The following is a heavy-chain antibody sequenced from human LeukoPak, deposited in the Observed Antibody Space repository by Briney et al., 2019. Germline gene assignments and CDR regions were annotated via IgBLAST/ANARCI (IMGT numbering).Heavy chain of an antibody. D-gene: IGHD5-18*01. J-gene: IGHJ4*02. CDR1: GFTVSSNY. CDR3: ARESDTAMGIDY. Sequence: GSLRLSCAASGFTVSSNYMSWVRQAPGKGLEWVSVIYSGGSTYYADSVKGRFTISRDNSKNTLYLQMNSLRAEDTAVYYCARESDTAMGIDYWGQGTLVTVSS. CDR2: IYSGGST. V-gene: IGHV3-53*01.